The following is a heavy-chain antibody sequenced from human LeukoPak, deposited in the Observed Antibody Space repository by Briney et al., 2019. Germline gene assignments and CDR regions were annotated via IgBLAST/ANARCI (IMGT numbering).Heavy chain of an antibody. Sequence: SETLSLTCAVYAGSFSGYYWSWIRQPPGKGLEWIGEINHSGSTNYNPSLKSRVTISVDTSKNQFSLKLSSVTAADTAVYYCARTTEGGYTYGYFYYYYMDVWGKGTTVTISS. J-gene: IGHJ6*03. D-gene: IGHD5-18*01. CDR3: ARTTEGGYTYGYFYYYYMDV. V-gene: IGHV4-34*01. CDR2: INHSGST. CDR1: AGSFSGYY.